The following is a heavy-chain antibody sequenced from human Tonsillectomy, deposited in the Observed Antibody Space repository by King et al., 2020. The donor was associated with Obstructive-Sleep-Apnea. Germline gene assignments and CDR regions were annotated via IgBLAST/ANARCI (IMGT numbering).Heavy chain of an antibody. J-gene: IGHJ6*02. CDR2: ISYDGSNK. Sequence: VQLVESGGGVVQPGRSLRLSCAASGFTFSNYAVHWVRQAPGKGREWVAVISYDGSNKYYADSVKGRFTISRDNSKNTLYLPMNSLRVGDTALYYCARATQVHNAMDVWGQGTTVTVSS. V-gene: IGHV3-30*04. CDR3: ARATQVHNAMDV. D-gene: IGHD2-21*01. CDR1: GFTFSNYA.